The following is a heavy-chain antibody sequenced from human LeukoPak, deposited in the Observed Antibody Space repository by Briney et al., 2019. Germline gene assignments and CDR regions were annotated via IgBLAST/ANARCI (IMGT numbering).Heavy chain of an antibody. J-gene: IGHJ4*02. CDR2: LSDSGFST. CDR3: AKSLRAAADAFDY. D-gene: IGHD6-13*01. Sequence: GGSLRLSCAASGFTFSSYAMSWVRQAPGKGMEWVSGLSDSGFSTYYADSVKGRFTISRDNSKNTLYLQMNSLRAEDTAVFYCAKSLRAAADAFDYWGQGTLVTVSS. V-gene: IGHV3-23*01. CDR1: GFTFSSYA.